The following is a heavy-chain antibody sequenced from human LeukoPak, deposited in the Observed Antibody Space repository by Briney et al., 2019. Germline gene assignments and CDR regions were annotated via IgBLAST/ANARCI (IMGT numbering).Heavy chain of an antibody. CDR2: IKKDGSEK. V-gene: IGHV3-7*01. Sequence: GGSLRLSCAASGFTFSSYWMSWVRQAPGKGLEWVANIKKDGSEKYYVDSVKGRFTISRDNAKNSMYLQMNSLRADDTAVYYCARDHTGYEYGSFTYHYQYMDVWGKGTTVTVSS. D-gene: IGHD5-12*01. CDR1: GFTFSSYW. J-gene: IGHJ6*03. CDR3: ARDHTGYEYGSFTYHYQYMDV.